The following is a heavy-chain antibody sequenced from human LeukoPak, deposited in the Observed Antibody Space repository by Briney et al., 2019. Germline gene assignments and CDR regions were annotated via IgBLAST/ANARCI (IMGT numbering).Heavy chain of an antibody. J-gene: IGHJ4*02. CDR2: ISSSSSYI. V-gene: IGHV3-21*01. Sequence: PGGSLRLSCAASGFTFSSYAMSWVRQAPGKRLEWVSSISSSSSYIYYADSVKGRFTISRDNAKNSLYLQMNSLRAEDTAVYYCARYAGDDYWGQGTLVTVSS. CDR3: ARYAGDDY. CDR1: GFTFSSYA.